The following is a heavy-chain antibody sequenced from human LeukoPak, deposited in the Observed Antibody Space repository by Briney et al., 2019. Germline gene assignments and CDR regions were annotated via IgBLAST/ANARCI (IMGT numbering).Heavy chain of an antibody. D-gene: IGHD2-21*01. CDR3: AKAPVTSCRGAYCYPFDY. Sequence: GTLRLSCAGSGFTFSSYNMNWLRQAPGKGLEWVSAISSTDAGNYHADSVRGRFTISRDSSKNTLYLQMNCLRAEDAAVYYCAKAPVTSCRGAYCYPFDYWGQGTLVTVSS. J-gene: IGHJ4*02. CDR1: GFTFSSYN. V-gene: IGHV3-23*01. CDR2: ISSTDAGN.